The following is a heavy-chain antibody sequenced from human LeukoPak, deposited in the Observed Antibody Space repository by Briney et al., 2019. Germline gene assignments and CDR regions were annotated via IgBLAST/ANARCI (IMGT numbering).Heavy chain of an antibody. D-gene: IGHD3-22*01. CDR3: ARDYYDSSGWGLYYYMDV. V-gene: IGHV4-39*07. J-gene: IGHJ6*03. CDR1: GGSMRSSSYY. CDR2: IYYSGST. Sequence: SETLSLTCTVSGGSMRSSSYYWGWIRQPPGKGLEWIGTIYYSGSTDYNASLKSRVTISLDTSKNQFSLKLSSVTAADTAVYCCARDYYDSSGWGLYYYMDVWGKGPRLPSP.